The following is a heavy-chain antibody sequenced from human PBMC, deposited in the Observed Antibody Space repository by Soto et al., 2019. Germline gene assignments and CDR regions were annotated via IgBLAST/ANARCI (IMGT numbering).Heavy chain of an antibody. CDR1: GFTFSSYA. CDR2: ISGSGGST. Sequence: LRLSCAASGFTFSSYAMSWVRQAPGKGLEWVSAISGSGGSTYYADSVKGRFTISRDNSKNTLYLQMNSLRAEDTAVYYCAKDVSGSYYYYYGMDVWGQGTTVTVPS. D-gene: IGHD1-26*01. CDR3: AKDVSGSYYYYYGMDV. V-gene: IGHV3-23*01. J-gene: IGHJ6*02.